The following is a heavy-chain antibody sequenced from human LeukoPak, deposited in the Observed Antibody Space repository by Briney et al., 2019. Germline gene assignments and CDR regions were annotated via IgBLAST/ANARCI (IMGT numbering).Heavy chain of an antibody. CDR3: VKVAKYYYGSETYYFFEH. CDR1: GFTFTTYW. Sequence: GESLRPSCAASGFTFTTYWMSWIRQLPGKGLEWVANINQDGTEKYYVDSVKGRFTISRDNAKNSLDLQMNSLRVEDTGIYYCVKVAKYYYGSETYYFFEHWGQGTPVTASS. J-gene: IGHJ4*02. D-gene: IGHD3-10*01. CDR2: INQDGTEK. V-gene: IGHV3-7*01.